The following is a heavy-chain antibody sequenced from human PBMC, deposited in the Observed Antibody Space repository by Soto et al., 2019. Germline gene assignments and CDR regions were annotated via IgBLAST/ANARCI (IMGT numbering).Heavy chain of an antibody. V-gene: IGHV3-48*01. CDR3: ARDAQFRAARRVGWFEP. Sequence: GGSLRLSCAAFGFTFSSYSMNWVRQAPGKGLEWVSYISSSSSTIYYADSVKGRFTISRDNAKNSLYLQMNSLRAEDTAVYYCARDAQFRAARRVGWFEPWGQGTLVTVSS. J-gene: IGHJ5*02. CDR2: ISSSSSTI. D-gene: IGHD6-6*01. CDR1: GFTFSSYS.